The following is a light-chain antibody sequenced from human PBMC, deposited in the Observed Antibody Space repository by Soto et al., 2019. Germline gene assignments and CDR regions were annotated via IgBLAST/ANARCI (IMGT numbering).Light chain of an antibody. CDR1: QSVSSAY. CDR3: QQAGSSFYT. Sequence: DIVLTQSPGTLSSSPGERATLSCRASQSVSSAYFACYQQIPGQAPRLLIYAASSRATGIPDRFSGSGSGTDFTLTISGLEPEDFAVYYCQQAGSSFYTFGQGTKLEIK. J-gene: IGKJ2*01. CDR2: AAS. V-gene: IGKV3-20*01.